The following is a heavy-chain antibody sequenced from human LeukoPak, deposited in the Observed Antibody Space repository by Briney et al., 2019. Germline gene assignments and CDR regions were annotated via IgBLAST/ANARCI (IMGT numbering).Heavy chain of an antibody. Sequence: QAGGSLTLSCAASGFTFSSCWMSWVRQAPGKGLEWVANIKQDGSEKYYVDSVKGRFTISRDNAKNSLYLQMNSLRVEDTAVYYCARVGAIFGVVIGGFDYWGQGTLVTVSS. D-gene: IGHD3-3*01. V-gene: IGHV3-7*01. CDR1: GFTFSSCW. J-gene: IGHJ4*02. CDR3: ARVGAIFGVVIGGFDY. CDR2: IKQDGSEK.